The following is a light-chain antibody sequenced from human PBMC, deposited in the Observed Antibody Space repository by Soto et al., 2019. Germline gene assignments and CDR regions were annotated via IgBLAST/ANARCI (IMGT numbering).Light chain of an antibody. CDR2: AAS. J-gene: IGKJ1*01. V-gene: IGKV1-27*01. CDR1: QGISHY. CDR3: QAYNSAPWT. Sequence: DIQMTQYPSSLSASVGDRVTITCRASQGISHYLAWYQQKPGKVPKLLIYAASTLQSGVPSRFSGSGSGTAFNLTISSLQPDDVATYYCQAYNSAPWTFGQGTKVEIK.